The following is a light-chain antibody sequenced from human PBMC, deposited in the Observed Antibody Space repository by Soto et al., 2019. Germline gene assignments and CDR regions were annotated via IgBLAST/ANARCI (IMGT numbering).Light chain of an antibody. CDR3: QQYYSTPIT. J-gene: IGKJ5*01. CDR1: QNIDSY. Sequence: DIQMTQSPPALSASVGDRVTITCRASQNIDSYLNWYQQKPGKAPELLIHDASSLQSGAPDRFSGSGSGTDFTLTISSLQAEDVAVYYCQQYYSTPITFGQGTRLEI. CDR2: DAS. V-gene: IGKV1-39*01.